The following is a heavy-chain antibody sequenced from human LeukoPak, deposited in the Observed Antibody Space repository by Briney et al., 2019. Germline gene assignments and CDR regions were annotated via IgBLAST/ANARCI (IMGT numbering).Heavy chain of an antibody. V-gene: IGHV3-66*01. CDR1: GFTVSSNY. CDR2: IYSGGST. Sequence: GGSLRLSCAATGFTVSSNYMSWVRQAPGKGLEWGSVIYSGGSTYYADSVKGRFTISRDNSKNTLYLQMNNLRAEDTAVYYCARGRPVGVSTVEDYWGQGTLVTVSS. D-gene: IGHD1-26*01. J-gene: IGHJ4*02. CDR3: ARGRPVGVSTVEDY.